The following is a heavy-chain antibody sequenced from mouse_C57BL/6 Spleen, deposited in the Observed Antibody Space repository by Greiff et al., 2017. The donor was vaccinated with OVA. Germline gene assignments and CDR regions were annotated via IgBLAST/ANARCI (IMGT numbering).Heavy chain of an antibody. CDR1: GFTFSSYT. Sequence: EVHLVESGGGLVKPGGSLKLSCAASGFTFSSYTMSWVRQTPEKRLEWVATISGGGGNTYYPDSVKGRFTISRDNAKNTLYLQMSSLRSEDTALYYCARRALWGFAYWGQGTLVTVSA. CDR2: ISGGGGNT. CDR3: ARRALWGFAY. J-gene: IGHJ3*01. V-gene: IGHV5-9*01.